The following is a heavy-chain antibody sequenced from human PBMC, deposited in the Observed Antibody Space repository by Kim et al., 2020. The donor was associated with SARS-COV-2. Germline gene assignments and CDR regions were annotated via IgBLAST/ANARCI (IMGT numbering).Heavy chain of an antibody. CDR2: IIPIFGTA. CDR1: GGTFSSYA. J-gene: IGHJ6*02. D-gene: IGHD3-10*01. CDR3: ARVEWFGELAEYYYYGMDV. V-gene: IGHV1-69*13. Sequence: SVKVSCKASGGTFSSYAISWVRQAPGQGLEWMGGIIPIFGTANYAQKFQGRVTITADESTSTAYMELSSLRSEDTAVYYCARVEWFGELAEYYYYGMDVWGQGTTVTVSS.